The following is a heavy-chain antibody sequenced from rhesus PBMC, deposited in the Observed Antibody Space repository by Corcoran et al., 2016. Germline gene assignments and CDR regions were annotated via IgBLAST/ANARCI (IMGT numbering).Heavy chain of an antibody. Sequence: QVQLQESGPGLVKPSETLSLTCAVSGYSISSGYYWGWIRQPPGKGLEYIGYISGSSGSTYYHPSLKSRVTISKDTSKNQFSLKLSSVTAADTAVYYCARSNFDAFDFWGQGLRVTVSS. CDR3: ARSNFDAFDF. CDR2: ISGSSGST. J-gene: IGHJ3*01. V-gene: IGHV4-99*01. D-gene: IGHD1-1*01. CDR1: GYSISSGYY.